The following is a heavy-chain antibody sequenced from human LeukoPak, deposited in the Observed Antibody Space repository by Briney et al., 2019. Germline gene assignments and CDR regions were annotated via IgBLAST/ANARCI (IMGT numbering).Heavy chain of an antibody. CDR2: IYTSGST. D-gene: IGHD3-22*01. CDR1: GGSISSGSYY. J-gene: IGHJ4*02. V-gene: IGHV4-61*02. Sequence: SQTLSLTCTVSGGSISSGSYYWSWIRQPAGTGLEWLGRIYTSGSTNYNPSLKSRVTISVDTSKNQFSLKLSSVTAADTAVYYCAREVLGTYYYDSSGYSDYWGQGTLVTVSS. CDR3: AREVLGTYYYDSSGYSDY.